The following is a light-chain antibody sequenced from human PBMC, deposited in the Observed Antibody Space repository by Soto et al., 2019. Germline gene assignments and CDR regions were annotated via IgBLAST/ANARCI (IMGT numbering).Light chain of an antibody. CDR2: QAS. J-gene: IGKJ1*01. Sequence: DIQMTQSPSTVSGSVGDRVTITCLALQTISSWLAWYQQKPGKAPKLLIYQASTLKSGVPSRFRGSGSGTEFTLTISSLQPDDFETYYCQHYNSYSEAFGQGTKGDI. CDR1: QTISSW. CDR3: QHYNSYSEA. V-gene: IGKV1-5*03.